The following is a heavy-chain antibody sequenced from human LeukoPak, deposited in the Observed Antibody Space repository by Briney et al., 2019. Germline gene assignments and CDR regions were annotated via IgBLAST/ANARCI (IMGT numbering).Heavy chain of an antibody. V-gene: IGHV4-39*01. CDR1: GGSISTNNYY. D-gene: IGHD6-6*01. CDR2: IYYDGRT. Sequence: SETLSLTCTVSGGSISTNNYYWGWIRQPPGKGLEWIGHIYYDGRTYYNPSLKSRVTMSVDTSKNQFSLKLSSVTAADTAVYYCARHRGSSSEFDPWGLGTLVTVSS. J-gene: IGHJ5*02. CDR3: ARHRGSSSEFDP.